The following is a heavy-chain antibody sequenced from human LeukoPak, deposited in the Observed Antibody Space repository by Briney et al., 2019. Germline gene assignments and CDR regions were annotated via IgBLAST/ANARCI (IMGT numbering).Heavy chain of an antibody. Sequence: AASVKVFCKASGYTITGYYMHWVRQAPGQGLEWMGWINANNDGSVYAQKFQGRVTMTRDTSINTAYMELSRLRSDDTAVYYCARKRGVGVDTNAFDMWGQGTMVTVSS. D-gene: IGHD3-3*01. V-gene: IGHV1-2*02. CDR1: GYTITGYY. J-gene: IGHJ3*02. CDR3: ARKRGVGVDTNAFDM. CDR2: INANNDGS.